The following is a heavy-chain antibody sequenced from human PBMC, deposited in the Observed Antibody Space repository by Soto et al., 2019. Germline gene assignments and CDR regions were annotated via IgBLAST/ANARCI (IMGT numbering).Heavy chain of an antibody. CDR2: IIPIFGTA. D-gene: IGHD5-18*01. V-gene: IGHV1-69*01. J-gene: IGHJ5*02. CDR1: GGTFSSYA. CDR3: ASVLSSIQPFAINCFDP. Sequence: QVQLVQSGAEVQKPGSSVKVSCKASGGTFSSYAISWVRQAPGQGLEWMGGIIPIFGTANYAQKFQGRVTITADESTSTAYMELSSLRSEDTAVYYCASVLSSIQPFAINCFDPWGQGTLVTVSS.